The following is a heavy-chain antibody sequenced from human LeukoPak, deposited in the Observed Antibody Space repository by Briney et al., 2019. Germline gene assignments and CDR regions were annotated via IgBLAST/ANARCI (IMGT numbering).Heavy chain of an antibody. CDR3: ARKNYCSGGSCYSRGWFDP. J-gene: IGHJ5*02. CDR2: MNPNSGYT. Sequence: ASVKVSCKASGYTFTSYGISWVRQAPGQGLEWLGYMNPNSGYTGYAQKFQGRVTMTRDTSISTAYMELSSLRSEDTAMYYCARKNYCSGGSCYSRGWFDPWGQGTLVTVSS. D-gene: IGHD2-15*01. V-gene: IGHV1-8*02. CDR1: GYTFTSYG.